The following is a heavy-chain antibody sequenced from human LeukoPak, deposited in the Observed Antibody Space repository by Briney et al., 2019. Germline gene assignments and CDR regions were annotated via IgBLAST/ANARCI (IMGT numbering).Heavy chain of an antibody. CDR3: ARSVEGYCRGGSCYSYFYYMDV. V-gene: IGHV4-4*02. J-gene: IGHJ6*03. CDR2: IYHSGST. CDR1: GGSISSSNW. Sequence: SETLSLTCAVSGGSISSSNWWSWVRQPPGKGLEWIGEIYHSGSTNYNPSLKSRVTISVDTSKNQFSLKLSSVTAADTAVYYCARSVEGYCRGGSCYSYFYYMDVWGKGTTVTASS. D-gene: IGHD2-15*01.